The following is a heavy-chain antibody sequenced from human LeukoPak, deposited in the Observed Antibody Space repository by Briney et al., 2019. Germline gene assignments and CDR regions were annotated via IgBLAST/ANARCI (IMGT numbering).Heavy chain of an antibody. CDR2: ISAYNGNT. J-gene: IGHJ4*02. Sequence: GASVKVSCKASGYTFTSYGISWVRQAPGQGLEWMGWISAYNGNTNYAQKLQGRVTMTTDTSTSTAYMELRSLRSDDTAVYYCARDYRIAAAGLIDYWGQGTLVTVSS. CDR3: ARDYRIAAAGLIDY. V-gene: IGHV1-18*01. D-gene: IGHD6-13*01. CDR1: GYTFTSYG.